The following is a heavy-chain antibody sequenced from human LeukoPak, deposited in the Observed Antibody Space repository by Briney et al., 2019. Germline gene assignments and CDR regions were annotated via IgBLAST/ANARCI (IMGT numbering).Heavy chain of an antibody. D-gene: IGHD3-22*01. J-gene: IGHJ4*02. CDR2: ISGSGGST. V-gene: IGHV3-23*01. CDR1: GFTFSSCA. Sequence: GGSLRLSCAASGFTFSSCAMSWVRQAPGKGLEWVSAISGSGGSTYYADSVKGRFTISRDSSKNTLYLQMNSLRAEDTAVYYCAKDNEVTTYYYDSSGLNWGQGTLVTVSS. CDR3: AKDNEVTTYYYDSSGLN.